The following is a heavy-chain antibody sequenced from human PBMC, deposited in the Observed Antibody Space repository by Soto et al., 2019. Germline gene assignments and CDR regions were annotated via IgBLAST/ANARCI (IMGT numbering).Heavy chain of an antibody. D-gene: IGHD6-13*01. CDR1: GGSISSFY. CDR2: IYYTGST. CDR3: ARHYRSSSWAKPELNWFDP. V-gene: IGHV4-59*08. Sequence: SETLSLTCTVSGGSISSFYWSWIRQPPGKGLEWIGYIYYTGSTNYNPSLKSRVTISVDTSKNQFSLKLSSVTAADTAVYYCARHYRSSSWAKPELNWFDPWGQGTLVTVSS. J-gene: IGHJ5*02.